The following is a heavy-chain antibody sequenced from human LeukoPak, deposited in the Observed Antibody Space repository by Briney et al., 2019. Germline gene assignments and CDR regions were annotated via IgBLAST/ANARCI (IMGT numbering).Heavy chain of an antibody. CDR3: ARSTSSGWHYFDY. J-gene: IGHJ4*02. CDR2: IYSGGGT. Sequence: GGSLRLPCAASGFTVSANYMSWARQVPGKGLEWISVIYSGGGTHYADSVKGRFTMSRDSSKNTLYLQMSSLRGEDTAVYYCARSTSSGWHYFDYWGQGTLVTVSS. CDR1: GFTVSANY. V-gene: IGHV3-66*02. D-gene: IGHD6-25*01.